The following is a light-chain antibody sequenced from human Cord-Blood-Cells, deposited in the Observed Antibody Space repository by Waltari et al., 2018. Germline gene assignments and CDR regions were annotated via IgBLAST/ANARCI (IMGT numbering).Light chain of an antibody. CDR1: SDVGGYNY. CDR2: DVS. V-gene: IGLV2-14*04. J-gene: IGLJ1*01. CDR3: SSYTSSSTLYV. Sequence: SDVGGYNYVSWYQQHPGKAPKLMIYDVSNRPSGVSNRFSGSKSGNTASLTISGLQAEDEADYYCSSYTSSSTLYVFGTGTKVTVL.